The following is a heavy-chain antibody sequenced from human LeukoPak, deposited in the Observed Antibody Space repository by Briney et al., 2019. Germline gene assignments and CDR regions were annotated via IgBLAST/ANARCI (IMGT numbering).Heavy chain of an antibody. CDR1: GDSISSDY. Sequence: PSETLSLTCTVSGDSISSDYWSWIRQPPGKGLEGIGYIYYSGSTNYNPSLKSRVAISLDTSRNQFSLKLSSATAADTAVYFCARRGGNYYGWFDPWGQGTLVTVSS. V-gene: IGHV4-59*08. CDR2: IYYSGST. J-gene: IGHJ5*02. D-gene: IGHD1-26*01. CDR3: ARRGGNYYGWFDP.